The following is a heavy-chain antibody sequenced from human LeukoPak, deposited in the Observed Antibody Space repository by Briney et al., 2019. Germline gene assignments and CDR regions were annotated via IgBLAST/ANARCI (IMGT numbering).Heavy chain of an antibody. CDR2: ISNSGST. V-gene: IGHV4-59*11. D-gene: IGHD1-1*01. CDR1: GCPIISHY. CDR3: VRDALEGYYSYYYMDV. Sequence: SETLSLTCSVSGCPIISHYWSWIRQPPGKGLEWIGYISNSGSTDYNPSLRSRVTISINTSKNQCSLKLTSVTAADSAVYYCVRDALEGYYSYYYMDVWGRGTTVTVSS. J-gene: IGHJ6*03.